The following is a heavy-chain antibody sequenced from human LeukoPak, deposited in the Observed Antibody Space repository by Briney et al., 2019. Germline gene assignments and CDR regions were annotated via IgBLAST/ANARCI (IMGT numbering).Heavy chain of an antibody. CDR3: ARALYYDFWSGYNNWFDP. V-gene: IGHV4-59*01. D-gene: IGHD3-3*01. Sequence: PSETPSLTCTVSGGSISSYYWSWIRQPPGKGLEWIGYIYYSGSTNYNPSLKSRVTISVDTSKNQFSLKLSSVTAADTAVYYCARALYYDFWSGYNNWFDPWGQGTLVTVSS. CDR2: IYYSGST. J-gene: IGHJ5*02. CDR1: GGSISSYY.